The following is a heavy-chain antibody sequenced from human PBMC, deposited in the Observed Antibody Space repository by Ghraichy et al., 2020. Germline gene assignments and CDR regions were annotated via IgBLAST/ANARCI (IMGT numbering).Heavy chain of an antibody. CDR1: GFTFSSYA. J-gene: IGHJ4*02. V-gene: IGHV3-23*01. D-gene: IGHD5-12*01. CDR2: ISGSGGST. CDR3: AKVLGWSGYDRGYFDY. Sequence: GSLRLSCAASGFTFSSYAMSWVRQAPGKGLEWVSAISGSGGSTYYADSMKGRFTISRDNSKNTLHLQMNSLRAEDTAVYYCAKVLGWSGYDRGYFDYWGQGTLVTVSS.